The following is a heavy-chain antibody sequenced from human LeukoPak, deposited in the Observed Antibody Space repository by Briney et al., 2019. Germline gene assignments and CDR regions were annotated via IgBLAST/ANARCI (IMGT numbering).Heavy chain of an antibody. CDR1: GFTFSSYG. CDR3: AKGYYYDSSGGADY. D-gene: IGHD3-22*01. CDR2: IRYDGSNK. J-gene: IGHJ4*02. Sequence: PGGSLRLSCAASGFTFSSYGMHWVRQAPGKGLEWVAFIRYDGSNKYYADSVKGRFTISRDNAKNSLYLQMNSLRAEDTALYYCAKGYYYDSSGGADYWGQGTLVTVSS. V-gene: IGHV3-30*02.